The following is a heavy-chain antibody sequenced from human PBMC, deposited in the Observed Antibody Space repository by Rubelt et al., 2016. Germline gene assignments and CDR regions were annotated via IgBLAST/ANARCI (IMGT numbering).Heavy chain of an antibody. J-gene: IGHJ4*02. CDR1: GGSISTYY. V-gene: IGHV4-59*08. Sequence: QVQLQESGPGLVKPSETLSLTCAVSGGSISTYYWSWIRQPPGKGLEWIGYIYYSGSANYNPSLKSRVTISVYTSKNQFSLKLTSGTATDTAVYYCARQESAGSSWPFDDWGQGTQVTVSS. CDR2: IYYSGSA. CDR3: ARQESAGSSWPFDD. D-gene: IGHD6-13*01.